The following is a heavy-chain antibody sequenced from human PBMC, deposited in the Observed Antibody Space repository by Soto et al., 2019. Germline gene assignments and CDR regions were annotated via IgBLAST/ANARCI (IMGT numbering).Heavy chain of an antibody. J-gene: IGHJ3*02. CDR1: GGSISSSNW. CDR3: ARVPVGASRLGAFDI. D-gene: IGHD2-8*02. V-gene: IGHV4-4*02. CDR2: IYHSGST. Sequence: QVQLQESGPGLVKPSGTLSLTCAVSGGSISSSNWWSWVRQPTGKGLEWIGEIYHSGSTNYNPSLMSRVTISVDKSKNQFSLKLSSVTAADAAVYYCARVPVGASRLGAFDIWGQGTMVTGSS.